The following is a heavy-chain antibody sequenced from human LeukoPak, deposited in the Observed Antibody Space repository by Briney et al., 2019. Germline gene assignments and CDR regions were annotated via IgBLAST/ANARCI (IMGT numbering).Heavy chain of an antibody. D-gene: IGHD5-18*01. V-gene: IGHV3-30*03. CDR2: VSYDGTET. CDR3: ARRDTAMEFDY. J-gene: IGHJ4*02. CDR1: GFIFSRYG. Sequence: GGSLRLSCAASGFIFSRYGIHWVRQAPGKGLEWVAVVSYDGTETKYADSVKGRLNLSRDDSKNTVYLQMNSLTFEDTAVYYCARRDTAMEFDYWGQGTLVTVSS.